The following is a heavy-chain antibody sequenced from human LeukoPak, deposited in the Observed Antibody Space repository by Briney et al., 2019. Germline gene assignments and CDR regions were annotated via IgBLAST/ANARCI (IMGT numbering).Heavy chain of an antibody. CDR2: IHYSGST. CDR3: ARAGRTDGYKSYFDY. CDR1: GGSISSYY. V-gene: IGHV4-59*13. D-gene: IGHD5-24*01. Sequence: PSETLSLTCTVSGGSISSYYWSWVRQPPGKGLKWIGYIHYSGSTNYNPSLKSPVTISVDTSKNQFSLKLSSVTAADTAVYYCARAGRTDGYKSYFDYWGQGTLVTVSS. J-gene: IGHJ4*02.